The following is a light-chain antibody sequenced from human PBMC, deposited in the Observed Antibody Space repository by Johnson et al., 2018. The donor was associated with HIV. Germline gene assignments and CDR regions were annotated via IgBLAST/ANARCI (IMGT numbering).Light chain of an antibody. Sequence: QSVLTQPPSVSAAPGQKVTISCSGSSSNIGNNYVSWYQQLPRTAPKLLIYDNNKRPSGIPARFSGSNSGTSATLAITGLQTGDEAEYYCGTWDSSLSIYVFGTGTKGTVL. V-gene: IGLV1-51*01. J-gene: IGLJ1*01. CDR2: DNN. CDR3: GTWDSSLSIYV. CDR1: SSNIGNNY.